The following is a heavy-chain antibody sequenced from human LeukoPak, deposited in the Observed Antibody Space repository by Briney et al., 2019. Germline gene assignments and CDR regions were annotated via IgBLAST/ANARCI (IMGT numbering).Heavy chain of an antibody. J-gene: IGHJ4*02. CDR2: ISYDGSNK. Sequence: GGSLRLSCAASGFTFSSYGMHWVRQAPGKGLEWVAVISYDGSNKYYADSVKGRFTISRDNSKNTLYLQMNSLRAEDTAVYYCAKQPSATYDSSGYGYWGQGTLVTVSS. CDR3: AKQPSATYDSSGYGY. CDR1: GFTFSSYG. V-gene: IGHV3-30*18. D-gene: IGHD3-22*01.